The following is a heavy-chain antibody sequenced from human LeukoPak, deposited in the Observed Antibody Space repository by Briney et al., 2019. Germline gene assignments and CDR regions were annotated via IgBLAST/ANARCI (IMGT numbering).Heavy chain of an antibody. J-gene: IGHJ3*02. CDR1: GFTFSSYS. D-gene: IGHD3-22*01. CDR3: ARDLHYYDSSGYYGAHAFDI. CDR2: ISSSSSYI. Sequence: GGSLRLSCAASGFTFSSYSMNWVRQAPGKGLEWVSSISSSSSYIYYADSVKGRFTISRDNAKNSLYLQMNSLRAEDTAVYYCARDLHYYDSSGYYGAHAFDIWGQGTMVTVSS. V-gene: IGHV3-21*01.